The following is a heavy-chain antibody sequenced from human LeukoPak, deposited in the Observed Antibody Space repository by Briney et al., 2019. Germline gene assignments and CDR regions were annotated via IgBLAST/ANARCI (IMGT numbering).Heavy chain of an antibody. CDR2: INPNSGGT. CDR3: ARAERGYSYGKLDY. D-gene: IGHD5-18*01. J-gene: IGHJ4*02. Sequence: GASVKVSCKASGYTFTGYYMHWLRQAPGQGLEWMGRINPNSGGTNYEQKFQGRVTMTRDTSISTAYMELSSLRSDDTAVYYCARAERGYSYGKLDYWGQGTLVTVSS. CDR1: GYTFTGYY. V-gene: IGHV1-2*06.